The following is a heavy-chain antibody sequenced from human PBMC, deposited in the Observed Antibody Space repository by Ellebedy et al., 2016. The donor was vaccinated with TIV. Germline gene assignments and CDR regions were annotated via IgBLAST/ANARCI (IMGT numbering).Heavy chain of an antibody. V-gene: IGHV3-48*04. J-gene: IGHJ4*02. CDR3: ARMYFYDTSGDIGY. D-gene: IGHD3-22*01. CDR1: GLTFSSHA. Sequence: PGGSLRLSCAASGLTFSSHAMSWVRQAPGKGLEWISYISSDGVTIYYTDSVKGRFSLSRDNAKNSLYLQMDSRRAEDTAVYYCARMYFYDTSGDIGYWGQGTLVTVSS. CDR2: ISSDGVTI.